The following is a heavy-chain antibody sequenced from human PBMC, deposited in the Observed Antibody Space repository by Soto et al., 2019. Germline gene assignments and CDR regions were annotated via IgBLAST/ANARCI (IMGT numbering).Heavy chain of an antibody. CDR3: AIDVSVWSLFYY. CDR1: GGSVTSGRYY. Sequence: SATLSLTSSVSGGSVTSGRYYCSLIPQPPGKGLQQIGYIYYAGGTNYTPSLKSRVTLSVDTSQNQLSLKLSSGTDADSDVYYGAIDVSVWSLFYYWAQGTRVTVSS. V-gene: IGHV4-61*01. CDR2: IYYAGGT. J-gene: IGHJ4*02. D-gene: IGHD6-19*01.